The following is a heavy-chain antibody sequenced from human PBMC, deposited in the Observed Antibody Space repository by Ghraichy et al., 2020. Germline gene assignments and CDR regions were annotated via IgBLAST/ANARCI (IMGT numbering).Heavy chain of an antibody. CDR3: AREHRPFNWFDP. J-gene: IGHJ5*02. CDR1: GGTFSSYA. CDR2: IIPIFGTA. Sequence: SVKVSCKASGGTFSSYAISWVRQAPGQGLEWMGGIIPIFGTANYAQKFQGRVTITADESTSTAYMELSSLRSEDTAVYYCAREHRPFNWFDPWGQGTLVTVSS. V-gene: IGHV1-69*13.